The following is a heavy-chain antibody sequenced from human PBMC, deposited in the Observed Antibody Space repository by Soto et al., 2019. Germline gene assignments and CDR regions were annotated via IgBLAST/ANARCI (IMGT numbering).Heavy chain of an antibody. CDR2: IYSSGST. CDR1: GGSISSGGYY. Sequence: SETLSLTCTVSGGSISSGGYYWSWVRQHPGKGLEWIGYIYSSGSTYYNPSLNSRVTISVDTSKNQFSLKLSSVTAADTAVYYCARRIQYYYGMDVWGQGTTVTAP. J-gene: IGHJ6*02. D-gene: IGHD4-4*01. V-gene: IGHV4-31*03. CDR3: ARRIQYYYGMDV.